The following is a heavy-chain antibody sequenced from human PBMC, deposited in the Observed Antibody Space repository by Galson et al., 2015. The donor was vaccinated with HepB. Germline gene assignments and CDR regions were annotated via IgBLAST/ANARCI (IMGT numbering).Heavy chain of an antibody. Sequence: SVKVSCKASGYKFIDYGITWVRQGPGQGLEWMGWISGYNGNTNYAQKFQGRVSLTTDTSTSTAYMELWSLTSDDTAVYYCARDDPYYFGPGSYFANNWFDPWGQGTLVTVSS. CDR1: GYKFIDYG. CDR3: ARDDPYYFGPGSYFANNWFDP. CDR2: ISGYNGNT. D-gene: IGHD3-10*01. V-gene: IGHV1-18*04. J-gene: IGHJ5*02.